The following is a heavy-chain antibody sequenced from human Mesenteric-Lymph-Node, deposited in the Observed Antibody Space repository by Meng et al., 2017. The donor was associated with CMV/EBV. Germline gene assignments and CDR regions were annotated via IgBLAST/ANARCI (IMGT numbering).Heavy chain of an antibody. V-gene: IGHV3-48*03. CDR3: AKDSSNYYDSSGCDY. CDR1: GFTFSLYE. D-gene: IGHD3-22*01. CDR2: ISTSGNTI. Sequence: GESLKISCAASGFTFSLYEMNWVRQAPGRGLEWVSSISTSGNTIYYADSVKGRFTISRDNAKNTLYLQMNSLRAEDTAVYYCAKDSSNYYDSSGCDYWGQGTLVTVS. J-gene: IGHJ4*02.